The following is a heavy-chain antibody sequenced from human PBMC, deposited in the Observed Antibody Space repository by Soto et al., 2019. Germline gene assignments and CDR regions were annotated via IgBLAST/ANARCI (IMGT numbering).Heavy chain of an antibody. CDR2: ISAYNGNT. J-gene: IGHJ6*02. V-gene: IGHV1-18*01. CDR1: GYTFTSYG. CDR3: ARDLAVAGNYYYGMDV. D-gene: IGHD6-19*01. Sequence: ASVKVSCKASGYTFTSYGISWVRQAPGQGLEWMGWISAYNGNTNYAQKLQGRVTMTTDTSTSTAYMELSSLRSEDTAVYYCARDLAVAGNYYYGMDVWGQGTTVTVSS.